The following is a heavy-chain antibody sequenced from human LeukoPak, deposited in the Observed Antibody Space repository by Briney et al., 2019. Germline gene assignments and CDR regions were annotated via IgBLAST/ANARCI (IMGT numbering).Heavy chain of an antibody. CDR1: GGSISSYY. J-gene: IGHJ4*02. CDR3: ARAVDYGDYPYYFDY. D-gene: IGHD4-17*01. CDR2: IYYSGST. V-gene: IGHV4-59*01. Sequence: SETLSLTCTVSGGSISSYYWSWIRQPPGKGLEWIGYIYYSGSTNYNPSLKSRVTISVDTSKNQFSLKLSSVTAADTAVYYCARAVDYGDYPYYFDYWDQGTLVTVSS.